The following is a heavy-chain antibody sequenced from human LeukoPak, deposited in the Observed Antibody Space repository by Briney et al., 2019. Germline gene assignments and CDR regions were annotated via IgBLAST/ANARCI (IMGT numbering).Heavy chain of an antibody. CDR2: INPNSGGT. CDR1: GYTFTGYF. Sequence: GASVTVSCKASGYTFTGYFMHWVRQAPGQGREWMGWINPNSGGTNYAQKFQGRVTITRDTSSSTAYMELSRLRSDDTAVYYCARDLANWGSSWGQGTLVTVSS. V-gene: IGHV1-2*02. CDR3: ARDLANWGSS. J-gene: IGHJ4*02. D-gene: IGHD7-27*01.